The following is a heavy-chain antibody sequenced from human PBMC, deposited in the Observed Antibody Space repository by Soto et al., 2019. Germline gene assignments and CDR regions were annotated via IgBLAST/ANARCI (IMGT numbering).Heavy chain of an antibody. CDR2: VHPNNEDT. Sequence: QVQLVQSGAELKKPGASVKVSCKASGYTFSNYDMNWVRQATGLGPEWIGWVHPNNEDTGYAQNCRGRVTLTEDLTTTTAYMVLTSLPSDDTAIYYCAKVSRKGSAIDFDYWGQGTLITVSS. V-gene: IGHV1-8*01. CDR1: GYTFSNYD. CDR3: AKVSRKGSAIDFDY. D-gene: IGHD3-10*01. J-gene: IGHJ4*02.